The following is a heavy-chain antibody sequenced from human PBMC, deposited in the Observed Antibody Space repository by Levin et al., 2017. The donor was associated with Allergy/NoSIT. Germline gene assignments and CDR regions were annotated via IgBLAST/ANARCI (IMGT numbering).Heavy chain of an antibody. CDR3: ASSITGTLRGFDY. V-gene: IGHV3-21*01. Sequence: GGSLRLSCAASGFTFSSYSMNWVRQAPGKGLEWVSSISSSSSYIYYADSVKGRFTISRDNAKNSLYLQMNSLRAEDTAVYYCASSITGTLRGFDYWGQGTLVTVSS. J-gene: IGHJ4*02. D-gene: IGHD1-7*01. CDR2: ISSSSSYI. CDR1: GFTFSSYS.